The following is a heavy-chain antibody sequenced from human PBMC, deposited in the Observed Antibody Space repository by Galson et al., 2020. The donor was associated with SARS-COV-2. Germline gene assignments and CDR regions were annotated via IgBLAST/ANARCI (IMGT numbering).Heavy chain of an antibody. CDR1: RFTFSSYN. D-gene: IGHD1-26*01. CDR3: AGEAPGTWAFDI. Sequence: GGSLRLSCAASRFTFSSYNMNWVRQAPGKGLEWISYISSSSDKIYYADSVKGRFTVSRENAKNSLFLQMNSLRVEDTAVYYCAGEAPGTWAFDIWGQGTMVTVSS. CDR2: ISSSSDKI. J-gene: IGHJ3*02. V-gene: IGHV3-48*01.